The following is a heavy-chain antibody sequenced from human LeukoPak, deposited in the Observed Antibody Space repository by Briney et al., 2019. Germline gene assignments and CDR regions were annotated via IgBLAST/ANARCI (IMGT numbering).Heavy chain of an antibody. CDR2: MNSDGTTT. V-gene: IGHV3-74*01. CDR1: GFSSSDYW. D-gene: IGHD3-10*01. Sequence: PRGSLRLSCAASGFSSSDYWMHWVRHAPGKGLVWVSRMNSDGTTTNYADSVKGRFTISRDNAKNTLYLQMNSLRAEDTAVYYCARGRGPYGWFDPWGQGTLVTVSS. CDR3: ARGRGPYGWFDP. J-gene: IGHJ5*02.